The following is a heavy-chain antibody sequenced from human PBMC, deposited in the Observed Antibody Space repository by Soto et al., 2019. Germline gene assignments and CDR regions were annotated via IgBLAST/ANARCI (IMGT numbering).Heavy chain of an antibody. J-gene: IGHJ6*02. D-gene: IGHD3-3*02. CDR3: ARDPFSDYYYCGLDV. Sequence: QLVESGGGLVQPGGSLRLSCAASGFSVSRSYMTWVRQAPGKGLEWVSIIDLGGIAHYTDSVKGRFTISRDSSQNTLYLQMTSLRAEDTAVYFCARDPFSDYYYCGLDVWGQGTTVTVSS. V-gene: IGHV3-66*01. CDR2: IDLGGIA. CDR1: GFSVSRSY.